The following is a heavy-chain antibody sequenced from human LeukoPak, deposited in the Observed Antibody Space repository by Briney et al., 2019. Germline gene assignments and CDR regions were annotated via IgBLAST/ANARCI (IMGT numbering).Heavy chain of an antibody. D-gene: IGHD1-1*01. CDR2: ISWNSGSI. V-gene: IGHV3-9*01. J-gene: IGHJ3*02. CDR3: AKGALSTGSIAFDI. CDR1: GFTFDDYA. Sequence: AGGSLRLSCAASGFTFDDYAMHWVRQAPGKGLEWVSGISWNSGSIGYADSVKGRFTISRGNAKNSLYLQMNSLRAEDTALYYCAKGALSTGSIAFDIWGQGTMVTVSS.